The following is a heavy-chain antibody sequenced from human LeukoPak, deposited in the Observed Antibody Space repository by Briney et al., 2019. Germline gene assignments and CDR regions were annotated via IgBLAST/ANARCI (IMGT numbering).Heavy chain of an antibody. D-gene: IGHD3-22*01. Sequence: GSLTLSCAASGFTFNYAWMKGVGPAPGKGREGVGRINSKTNGETPDYPAPVKGRFSTSRDASKNTLYLQMDSLKTEDTAVYYGSTGYDSPYYDNYWGQGTLVTASS. J-gene: IGHJ4*02. CDR3: STGYDSPYYDNY. CDR2: INSKTNGETP. V-gene: IGHV3-15*01. CDR1: GFTFNYAW.